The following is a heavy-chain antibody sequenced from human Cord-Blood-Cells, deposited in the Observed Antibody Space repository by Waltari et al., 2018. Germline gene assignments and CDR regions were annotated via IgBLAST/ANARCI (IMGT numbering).Heavy chain of an antibody. J-gene: IGHJ3*02. CDR3: ATPSIAARFAFDI. Sequence: VQLVQSGAEGKKPGASVKVSCKVAGYNVTELSLHWVRHAPGKGLEWMGGFDPEDGETIYAQKFQGRVTMTEDTSTDTAYMELSSLRSEDTAVYYCATPSIAARFAFDIWGQGTMVTVSS. CDR2: FDPEDGET. CDR1: GYNVTELS. D-gene: IGHD6-6*01. V-gene: IGHV1-24*01.